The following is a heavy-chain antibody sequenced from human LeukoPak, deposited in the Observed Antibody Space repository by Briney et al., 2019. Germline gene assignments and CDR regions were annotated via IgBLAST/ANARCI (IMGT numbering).Heavy chain of an antibody. J-gene: IGHJ3*02. V-gene: IGHV4-30-2*03. D-gene: IGHD4-11*01. Sequence: TLSLTCAVSGGSISSGGYSWSWIRQPPGKGLEWIGYIYHSGSTYYNPSLKSRVTISVDTSRNQFSLKLSSVTAADTAVYYCARHDAVTTFAFDIWGQGTMVTVSS. CDR1: GGSISSGGYS. CDR3: ARHDAVTTFAFDI. CDR2: IYHSGST.